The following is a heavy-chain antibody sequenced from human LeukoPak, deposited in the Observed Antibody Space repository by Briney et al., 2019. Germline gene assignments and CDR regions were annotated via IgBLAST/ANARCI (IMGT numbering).Heavy chain of an antibody. Sequence: ASVKVSCKASGYTFTVYCIHWVRQAPGQGLEWMGWMNPNSGGTNYSQKFQGRVTMTRDTSISTAYMELSRLRSDDTAVYYCARVTVKPNWFDPWGQGTLVTVSS. CDR3: ARVTVKPNWFDP. CDR1: GYTFTVYC. V-gene: IGHV1-2*02. D-gene: IGHD4-17*01. J-gene: IGHJ5*02. CDR2: MNPNSGGT.